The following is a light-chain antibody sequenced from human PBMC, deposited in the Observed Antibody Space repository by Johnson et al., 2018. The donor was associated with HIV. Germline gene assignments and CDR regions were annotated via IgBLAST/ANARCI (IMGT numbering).Light chain of an antibody. J-gene: IGLJ1*01. Sequence: QSVLTQPPSVSAAPGQKVTISCSGSDSNLGNNYVSWYQQFPGTAPKLLIYDNNKRPSGIPDRFSGSKSGPSATLAIPGLQTGDEAEYYCGTWDSSLSAGIFGTGTKVTV. CDR3: GTWDSSLSAGI. V-gene: IGLV1-51*01. CDR1: DSNLGNNY. CDR2: DNN.